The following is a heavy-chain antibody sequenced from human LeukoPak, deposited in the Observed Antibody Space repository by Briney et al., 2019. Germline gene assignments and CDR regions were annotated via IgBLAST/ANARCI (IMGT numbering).Heavy chain of an antibody. D-gene: IGHD2-21*01. Sequence: GGSLRLSCAASGFTFSSYGMYWVRQAPGKGLEWVAFIRYDGSNKYYTDSVKGRFTISRDNSRNTVDLQMNSLSTEDTAVYYCAKDGDDCIDYWGPGTLVTVSS. J-gene: IGHJ4*02. CDR1: GFTFSSYG. CDR2: IRYDGSNK. CDR3: AKDGDDCIDY. V-gene: IGHV3-30*02.